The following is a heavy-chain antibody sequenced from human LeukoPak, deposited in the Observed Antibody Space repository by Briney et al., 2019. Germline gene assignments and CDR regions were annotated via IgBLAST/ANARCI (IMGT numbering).Heavy chain of an antibody. CDR1: GFIFSSYG. V-gene: IGHV3-48*04. J-gene: IGHJ6*03. Sequence: GGSLRLSCAASGFIFSSYGMNWVRQAPGKGLEWLSYISSSSTTIYYADSVKGRFTISRDNAKNSLYLQMNSLKAEDTAVYYCARNRFPITGTTNNYYYMDVWGKGTTVTVSS. CDR3: ARNRFPITGTTNNYYYMDV. CDR2: ISSSSTTI. D-gene: IGHD1-7*01.